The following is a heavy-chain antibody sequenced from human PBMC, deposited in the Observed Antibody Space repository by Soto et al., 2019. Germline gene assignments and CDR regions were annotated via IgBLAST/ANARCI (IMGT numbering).Heavy chain of an antibody. V-gene: IGHV1-69*01. CDR1: GGTFSSYA. D-gene: IGHD3-10*01. Sequence: QVQLVQSGAEVKKPGSSVKVSCKASGGTFSSYAISWVRQAPGQGLEWTGGIIPIFGTANYAQKFQGRVTSTADESTSTAYMELSSLRSEDTAVYYCARLTVPMVRDYGMDVWGQGTTVTVSS. J-gene: IGHJ6*02. CDR3: ARLTVPMVRDYGMDV. CDR2: IIPIFGTA.